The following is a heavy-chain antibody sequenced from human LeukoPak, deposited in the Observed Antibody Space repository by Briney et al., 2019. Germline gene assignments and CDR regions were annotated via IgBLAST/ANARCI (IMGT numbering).Heavy chain of an antibody. D-gene: IGHD6-19*01. CDR1: GGSISSYY. Sequence: PSETLSLTCTVSGGSISSYYWSWIRQPPGKGLEWIGYIYYSGSTNYNPSLKSRVSISVDTSKNQFSLKLSSVTAADTAVYYCARPYSSGWYGAFDIWGQGTMVTASS. CDR2: IYYSGST. J-gene: IGHJ3*02. CDR3: ARPYSSGWYGAFDI. V-gene: IGHV4-59*08.